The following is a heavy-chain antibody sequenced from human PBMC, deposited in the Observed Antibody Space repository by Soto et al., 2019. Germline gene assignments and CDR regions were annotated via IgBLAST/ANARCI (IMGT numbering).Heavy chain of an antibody. D-gene: IGHD3-10*01. V-gene: IGHV4-31*03. CDR1: GGSISSGGYY. CDR2: TDSSGSA. J-gene: IGHJ4*02. Sequence: SETLSLTCTVSGGSISSGGYYWSWIRQHPGKGLEWMGYTDSSGSAYNNPSLKSRIIMSVDPSQNQFSLRLRSVTAADTAVYYCARLRRYYCGSGSYRGNWGQGTLVTVSS. CDR3: ARLRRYYCGSGSYRGN.